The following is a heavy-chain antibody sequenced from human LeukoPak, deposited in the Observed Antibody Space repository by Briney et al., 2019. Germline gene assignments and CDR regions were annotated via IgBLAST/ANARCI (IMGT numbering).Heavy chain of an antibody. J-gene: IGHJ1*01. Sequence: ASVKVSCKASGGTFCSYAISWVRQAPGQGLEWMGRIIPIFGTANYAQKFQGRVTITTDESTSTAYMELSSLRSEDTAVYYCARESSGWYGDGDWGQGTLVTVSS. CDR1: GGTFCSYA. CDR3: ARESSGWYGDGD. CDR2: IIPIFGTA. D-gene: IGHD6-19*01. V-gene: IGHV1-69*05.